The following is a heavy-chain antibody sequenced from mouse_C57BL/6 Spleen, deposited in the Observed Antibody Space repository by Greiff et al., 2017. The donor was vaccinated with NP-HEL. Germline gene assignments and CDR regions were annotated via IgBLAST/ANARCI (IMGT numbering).Heavy chain of an antibody. CDR1: GYTFTSYW. J-gene: IGHJ1*03. CDR3: ARGFATVVARYFDV. D-gene: IGHD1-1*01. CDR2: IDPSDSET. V-gene: IGHV1-52*01. Sequence: QVQLKQPGAELVRPGSSVKLSCKASGYTFTSYWMHWVKQRPIQGLEWIGNIDPSDSETHYNQKFKDKATLTVDKSSSTAYMQLSSLTSEDSAVYYCARGFATVVARYFDVWGTGTTVTVSS.